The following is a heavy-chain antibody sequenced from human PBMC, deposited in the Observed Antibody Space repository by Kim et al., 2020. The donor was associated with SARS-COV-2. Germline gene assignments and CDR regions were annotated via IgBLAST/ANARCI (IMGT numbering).Heavy chain of an antibody. D-gene: IGHD1-7*01. J-gene: IGHJ4*02. CDR1: GFIFSDYA. Sequence: GGSLRLSCSASGFIFSDYAIHWVRRAPGMGLQYVSATTRDGDGSFYADSVKDRFTIFRDNSKNTLFLQMSGLRAEDTAVYYCVIYGRNYGAVHWGQGTLVSVS. V-gene: IGHV3-64D*06. CDR3: VIYGRNYGAVH. CDR2: TTRDGDGS.